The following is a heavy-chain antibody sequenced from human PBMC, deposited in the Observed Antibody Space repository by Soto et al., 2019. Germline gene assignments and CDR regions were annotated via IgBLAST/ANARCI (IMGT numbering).Heavy chain of an antibody. D-gene: IGHD3-3*01. CDR1: GYTFTSYA. CDR2: INAGNGNT. Sequence: QVQLVQSGAEVKKPGASVKVSCKASGYTFTSYAMHWVRQAPGQRLEWMGWINAGNGNTKYSQKFQGRVTITRDTSGSTAHMELSSRRSEDTAVYYCARGARVTIFGVVKFLRGGGAFDYWGQGTLVTVSS. V-gene: IGHV1-3*01. J-gene: IGHJ4*02. CDR3: ARGARVTIFGVVKFLRGGGAFDY.